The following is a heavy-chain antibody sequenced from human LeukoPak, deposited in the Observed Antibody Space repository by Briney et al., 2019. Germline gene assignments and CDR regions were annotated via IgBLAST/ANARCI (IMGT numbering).Heavy chain of an antibody. CDR3: ARVPGGGTAAN. CDR1: GGSVSSDSYY. D-gene: IGHD1-7*01. Sequence: SETLSLTRTVSGGSVSSDSYYWSWIRQPPGRGLEWIGYIYYSGSTNYNPSLKSRVTISVDTSKNQFSLKMSSVTAADTAVYYCARVPGGGTAANWGQGTMVTVSS. V-gene: IGHV4-61*01. CDR2: IYYSGST. J-gene: IGHJ3*01.